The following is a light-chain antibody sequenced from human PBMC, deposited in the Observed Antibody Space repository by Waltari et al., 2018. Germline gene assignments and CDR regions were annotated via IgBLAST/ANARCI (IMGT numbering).Light chain of an antibody. CDR2: STT. CDR3: LLYDGSDQV. J-gene: IGLJ3*02. Sequence: QTVVTQEPSLTVSPGGAVTLTCASSAGAVTSGNYPNWIQQKPGQVPRSLIHSTTNRHPWVPARFSGSLLGGKAALTLSGVQPEDEAEYYCLLYDGSDQVFGGGTKLTVL. CDR1: AGAVTSGNY. V-gene: IGLV7-43*01.